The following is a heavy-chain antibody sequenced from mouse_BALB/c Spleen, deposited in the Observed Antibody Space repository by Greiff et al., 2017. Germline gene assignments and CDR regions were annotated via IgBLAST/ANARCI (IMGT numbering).Heavy chain of an antibody. J-gene: IGHJ2*01. CDR3: ARNEEDYGLYYFDY. CDR1: GFSLTSYG. Sequence: QVQLKESGPGLVQPSQSLSITCTVSGFSLTSYGVHWVRQSPGKGLEWLGVIWSGGSTDYNAAFISRLSISKDNSKSQVFFKMNSLQANDTAIYYCARNEEDYGLYYFDYWGQGTTLTVSS. V-gene: IGHV2-2*02. D-gene: IGHD1-2*01. CDR2: IWSGGST.